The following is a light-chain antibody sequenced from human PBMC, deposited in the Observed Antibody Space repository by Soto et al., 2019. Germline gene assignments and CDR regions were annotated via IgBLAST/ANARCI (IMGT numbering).Light chain of an antibody. Sequence: DIQLIQSPSTLSASVGGRVTLTCRASQSISSYLNWYQQKPGKAPKLLIYDASNLETGVPSRFSGSGSGTDFTFTISSLQPEDIATYYCQQYDNLPLTFGPGTKVDIK. CDR3: QQYDNLPLT. CDR1: QSISSY. CDR2: DAS. J-gene: IGKJ3*01. V-gene: IGKV1-33*01.